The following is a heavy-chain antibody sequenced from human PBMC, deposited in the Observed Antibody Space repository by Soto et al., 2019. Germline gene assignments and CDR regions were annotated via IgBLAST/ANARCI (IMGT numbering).Heavy chain of an antibody. D-gene: IGHD6-13*01. CDR1: GFTFSSSA. Sequence: PGGSLSPACAAPGFTFSSSATHWVRLAPGKGLGWVAVISYDGSNTYYADSEKGRFTISRDNSKNTLYLQMNSRRAEDTAVYYCARAHYTYSSSWYQFGYWGQGTLVTVSS. J-gene: IGHJ4*02. CDR3: ARAHYTYSSSWYQFGY. CDR2: ISYDGSNT. V-gene: IGHV3-30-3*01.